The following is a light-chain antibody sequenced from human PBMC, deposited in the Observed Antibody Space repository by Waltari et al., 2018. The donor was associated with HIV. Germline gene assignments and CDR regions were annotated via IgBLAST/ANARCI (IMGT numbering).Light chain of an antibody. V-gene: IGLV6-57*02. J-gene: IGLJ6*01. Sequence: NFMLTQPHSVSESPGKTVTISCTGSSGSIASNYVQWYQQRPGSAPTTGIYEDNQRPSGVPVRFSGSIDSSSNSASLTISGLKTEDETDYYCQSYDSSNNVFGSGTKVTVL. CDR2: EDN. CDR3: QSYDSSNNV. CDR1: SGSIASNY.